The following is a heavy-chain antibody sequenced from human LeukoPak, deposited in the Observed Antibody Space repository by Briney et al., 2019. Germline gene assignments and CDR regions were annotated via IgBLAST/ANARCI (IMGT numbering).Heavy chain of an antibody. V-gene: IGHV1-2*04. J-gene: IGHJ4*02. CDR1: GYTFTGYY. D-gene: IGHD5-18*01. CDR3: ARGDLRGRGYSYGEASTCDY. CDR2: INPNSGGT. Sequence: EASVKVSCKASGYTFTGYYMHWVRQAPGQGLEWMGWINPNSGGTNYAQKFQGWVTMTRDTSISTAYMELSRLRSDDTAVYYCARGDLRGRGYSYGEASTCDYWGQGTLVTVSS.